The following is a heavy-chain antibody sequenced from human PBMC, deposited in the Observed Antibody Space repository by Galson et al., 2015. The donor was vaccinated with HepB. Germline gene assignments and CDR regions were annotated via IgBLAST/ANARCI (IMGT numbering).Heavy chain of an antibody. V-gene: IGHV3-23*01. Sequence: SLRLSCAASGFTFSTYAMSWVRQAPGKGLEWVSSISSSGSGTYYVDSVRGRFTISRDDSKNTLYLQMSNLRAEDTAVYYCAKDQYSSSWYWPFDSWGQGTLVTVSS. D-gene: IGHD6-13*01. J-gene: IGHJ4*02. CDR1: GFTFSTYA. CDR3: AKDQYSSSWYWPFDS. CDR2: ISSSGSGT.